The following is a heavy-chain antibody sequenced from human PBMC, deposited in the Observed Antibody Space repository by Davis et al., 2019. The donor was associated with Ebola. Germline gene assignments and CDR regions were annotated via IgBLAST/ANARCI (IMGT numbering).Heavy chain of an antibody. CDR3: ARKRATGWFIGGDY. D-gene: IGHD6-19*01. CDR1: GFTFSSYW. CDR2: INQDGSEK. Sequence: GESLKISCAVSGFTFSSYWMSWVRQAPGKGLEWVANINQDGSEKSYVDSVKGRFTISRDNAKNSVYLQMSSLRAEDTAMYYCARKRATGWFIGGDYWGQGTLVTVSS. V-gene: IGHV3-7*01. J-gene: IGHJ4*02.